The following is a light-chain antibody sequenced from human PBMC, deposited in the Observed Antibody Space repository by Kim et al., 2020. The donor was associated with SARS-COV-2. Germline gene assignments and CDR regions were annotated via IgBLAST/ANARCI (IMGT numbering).Light chain of an antibody. CDR3: NSRDSSGNHVV. Sequence: SSELTQDPAVSVALGQTVRITCQGDSLRSYYASWYQQKPGQAPVLVIYGKNNRPSGIPDRFSGSSSGNTASLTITGPQAEDEADYYCNSRDSSGNHVVFGGGTQLTDL. CDR1: SLRSYY. V-gene: IGLV3-19*01. CDR2: GKN. J-gene: IGLJ2*01.